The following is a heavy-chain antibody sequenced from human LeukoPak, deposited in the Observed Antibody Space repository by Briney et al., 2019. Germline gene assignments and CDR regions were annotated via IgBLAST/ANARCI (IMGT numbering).Heavy chain of an antibody. CDR2: ISSSSSYI. V-gene: IGHV3-21*01. J-gene: IGHJ6*04. D-gene: IGHD6-13*01. CDR3: ARDKVRAASDV. Sequence: GGSLRLSCAASGFTFSTYSMNWVRQAPGKGLEWVSSISSSSSYIYYADSVKGRFTISRDNAKNSLYLQMNSLRAEDTAVYYCARDKVRAASDVWGEGTTVTVSS. CDR1: GFTFSTYS.